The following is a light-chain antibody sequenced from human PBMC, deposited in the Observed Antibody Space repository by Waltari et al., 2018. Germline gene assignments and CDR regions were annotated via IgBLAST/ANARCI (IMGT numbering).Light chain of an antibody. J-gene: IGKJ4*01. CDR1: QSLLYSSVNKNC. CDR2: WAS. Sequence: DIVLTQSPDSLTVSLGERATINCKSSQSLLYSSVNKNCLYWYQQKAGQPPKLLIYWASTREPGVPDQFSGSGSGTDFTLTISSLQAEDVAVYYCQQYCSSPLTFGGGTKVEIK. CDR3: QQYCSSPLT. V-gene: IGKV4-1*01.